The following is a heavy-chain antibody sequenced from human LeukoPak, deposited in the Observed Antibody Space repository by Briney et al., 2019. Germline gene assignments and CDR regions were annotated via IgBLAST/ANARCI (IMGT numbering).Heavy chain of an antibody. D-gene: IGHD2-21*02. J-gene: IGHJ4*02. CDR2: IYPGDSDT. CDR3: ARCGGGDHPPHPTDY. V-gene: IGHV5-51*01. CDR1: GDSFTSYW. Sequence: GESLKISCKGSGDSFTSYWIGWVRQMPGKGLEWMGIIYPGDSDTRYSPSFQGQVTISADKSISTAYLQWSSLKASDTAMYYCARCGGGDHPPHPTDYWGQGTLVTVSS.